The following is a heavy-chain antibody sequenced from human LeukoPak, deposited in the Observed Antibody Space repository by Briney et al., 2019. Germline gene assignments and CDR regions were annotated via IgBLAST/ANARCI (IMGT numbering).Heavy chain of an antibody. CDR3: ARRHRGYSGYEYFDY. V-gene: IGHV4-38-2*01. D-gene: IGHD5-12*01. Sequence: PSETLSLTCAVSGYSISSGYYWGWIRQPPGKGLEWIGSIYHSGSTYYNPSLKSRVTISVDTSKNQFSPKLSSVTAADTAVYYCARRHRGYSGYEYFDYWGQGTLVTVSS. CDR2: IYHSGST. CDR1: GYSISSGYY. J-gene: IGHJ4*02.